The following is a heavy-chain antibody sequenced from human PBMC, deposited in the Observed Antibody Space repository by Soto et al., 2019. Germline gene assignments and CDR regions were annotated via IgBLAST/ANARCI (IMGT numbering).Heavy chain of an antibody. CDR3: ARGLRNYYGVDV. CDR2: IKFDGSFT. CDR1: GFPFSYYW. J-gene: IGHJ6*02. V-gene: IGHV3-74*01. D-gene: IGHD4-17*01. Sequence: GGSMILSCVASGFPFSYYWIHWVRQAPGKGLVWVSRIKFDGSFTSHADSVKGRFTISRDNARDTVHLQMDSLRAEDTGVYYCARGLRNYYGVDVWGQGTTVTVSS.